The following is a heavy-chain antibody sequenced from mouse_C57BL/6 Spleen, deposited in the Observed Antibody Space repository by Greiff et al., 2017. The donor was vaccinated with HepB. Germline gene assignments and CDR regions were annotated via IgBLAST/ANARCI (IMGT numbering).Heavy chain of an antibody. D-gene: IGHD2-4*01. Sequence: DVMLVESGGGLVQPGGSLSLSCAASGFTFTDYYMSWVRQPPGKALEWLGFIRNKANGYTTEYSASVKGRFTISRDNSQSILYLQMNALRAEDSATYYCARYDYDAFAYWGQGTLVTVSA. CDR3: ARYDYDAFAY. V-gene: IGHV7-3*01. CDR1: GFTFTDYY. CDR2: IRNKANGYTT. J-gene: IGHJ3*01.